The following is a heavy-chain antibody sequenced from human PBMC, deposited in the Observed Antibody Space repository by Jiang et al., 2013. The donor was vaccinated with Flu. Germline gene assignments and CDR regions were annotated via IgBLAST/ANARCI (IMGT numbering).Heavy chain of an antibody. CDR3: ARALSDATTMIMIVPAY. CDR1: GYTFSNYR. Sequence: GAEVKKPGASVRVSCKTSGYTFSNYRISWVRQAPGQGLEWMGIINPSGGSTAIAQKFQGRVTMTRDTSTSTVYMDLSSLRSEDTAVYYCARALSDATTMIMIVPAYWGQGTLVTVSS. CDR2: INPSGGST. V-gene: IGHV1-46*01. D-gene: IGHD3-22*01. J-gene: IGHJ4*02.